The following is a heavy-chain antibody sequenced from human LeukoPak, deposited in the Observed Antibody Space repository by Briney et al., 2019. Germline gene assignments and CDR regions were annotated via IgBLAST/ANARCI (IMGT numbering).Heavy chain of an antibody. Sequence: PGGSLRLSCTASGFTFGDYAMSWFRQAPGKGLEWVGFIRTKTYGGTTEYAASVKGRFTVSREDSKIIAYLQMNSLKTEDTAVYYCTREELAYYYDSSGYSPFDYWGQGTLVTVS. J-gene: IGHJ4*02. D-gene: IGHD3-22*01. V-gene: IGHV3-49*03. CDR2: IRTKTYGGTT. CDR3: TREELAYYYDSSGYSPFDY. CDR1: GFTFGDYA.